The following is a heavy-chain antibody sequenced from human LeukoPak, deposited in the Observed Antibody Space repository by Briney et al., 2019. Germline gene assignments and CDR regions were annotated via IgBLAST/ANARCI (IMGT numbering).Heavy chain of an antibody. J-gene: IGHJ4*02. V-gene: IGHV3-21*01. Sequence: GGSLRLSCAASGFTFSSYEMNWVRRAPGKGLEWVSSISSSSTYIYYADSVKGRFTISRDNAKNSLYLQMNSLRAGDTAVYYCAREGMYSSGWYTYWGQGTLVTVSS. CDR3: AREGMYSSGWYTY. CDR1: GFTFSSYE. D-gene: IGHD6-19*01. CDR2: ISSSSTYI.